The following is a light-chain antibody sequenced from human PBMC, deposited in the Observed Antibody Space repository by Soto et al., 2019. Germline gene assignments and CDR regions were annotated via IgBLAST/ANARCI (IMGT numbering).Light chain of an antibody. CDR2: GAS. V-gene: IGKV1-9*01. CDR1: EGIVNY. CDR3: QQLFRYPLA. J-gene: IGKJ5*01. Sequence: IQLTQSPSSLSASVVDRVTISCRASEGIVNYLAWYQQQPGKAPKLLIYGASTLQGGVPSRFTGGGSGTDFTLTISSLQPEDFATYHCQQLFRYPLAFGQGTRLEMK.